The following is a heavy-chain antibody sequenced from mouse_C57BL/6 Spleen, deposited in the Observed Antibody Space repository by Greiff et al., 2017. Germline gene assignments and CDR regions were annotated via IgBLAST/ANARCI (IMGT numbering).Heavy chain of an antibody. CDR1: GYTFTSYW. CDR3: ARGLPTVRSAMDY. V-gene: IGHV1-55*01. J-gene: IGHJ4*01. D-gene: IGHD1-1*01. Sequence: QVQLQQSGAELVKPGASVKMSCKASGYTFTSYWITWVKQRPGQGLEWIGDIYPGSGSTNYNEKFKSKATLTVDTSSSTAYMQLSSLTSEDSAVYYCARGLPTVRSAMDYWGQGTSVTVSS. CDR2: IYPGSGST.